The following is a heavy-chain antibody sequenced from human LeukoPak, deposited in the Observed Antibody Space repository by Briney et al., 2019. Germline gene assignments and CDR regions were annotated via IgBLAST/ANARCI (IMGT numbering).Heavy chain of an antibody. Sequence: GGSLRLSCAASGFTFITYAMSWVRQAPGKGLEWVSTICDSDGSTFYADSVKGRFTLSRDSSKNTLYLQMNSLRAEDTAVYYCARQPVGAIHFDYWGQGTLVTVSS. CDR2: ICDSDGST. J-gene: IGHJ4*02. D-gene: IGHD1-26*01. V-gene: IGHV3-23*01. CDR3: ARQPVGAIHFDY. CDR1: GFTFITYA.